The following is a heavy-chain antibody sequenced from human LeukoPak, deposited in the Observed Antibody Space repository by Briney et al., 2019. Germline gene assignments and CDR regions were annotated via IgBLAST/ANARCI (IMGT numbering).Heavy chain of an antibody. CDR2: ISSSSSTI. Sequence: GGSLRLSCAASGFTFSNFGMNWVRQAPGKGLEWVSYISSSSSTIYYADSVKGRFTISRDNARNSLSLQMNSLRAEDTAVYYCAGSVFDYWGQGTLVTVSS. D-gene: IGHD5/OR15-5a*01. V-gene: IGHV3-48*01. CDR1: GFTFSNFG. CDR3: AGSVFDY. J-gene: IGHJ4*02.